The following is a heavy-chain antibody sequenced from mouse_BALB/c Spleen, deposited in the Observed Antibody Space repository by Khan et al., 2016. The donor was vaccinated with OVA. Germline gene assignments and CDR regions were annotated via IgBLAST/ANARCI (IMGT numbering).Heavy chain of an antibody. Sequence: EVQLQESGPGLVKPSQSLYLTCTVTGYSITSGDGWNWIRQFPGSKLGWMGYRSYSGSTNYYQSVKSRIPITRDTSEYQFFLQLNSVTTEDTATYYCARTARIKYWGQGTTLTVSS. CDR3: ARTARIKY. CDR2: RSYSGST. J-gene: IGHJ2*01. CDR1: GYSITSGDG. D-gene: IGHD1-2*01. V-gene: IGHV3-2*02.